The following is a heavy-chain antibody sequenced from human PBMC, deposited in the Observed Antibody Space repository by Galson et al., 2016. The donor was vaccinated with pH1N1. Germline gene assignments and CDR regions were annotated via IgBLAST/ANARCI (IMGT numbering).Heavy chain of an antibody. Sequence: SLRLSCAASGFTFSNYIMNWVRQAPGKGLEWVSALSANADITHYADSVKGRFTISRDNAKNTLYLQMNSLRVEDTSVYYCIREMSWGQGVLVTVSS. CDR3: IREMS. CDR1: GFTFSNYI. D-gene: IGHD5-24*01. CDR2: LSANADIT. J-gene: IGHJ5*02. V-gene: IGHV3-23*01.